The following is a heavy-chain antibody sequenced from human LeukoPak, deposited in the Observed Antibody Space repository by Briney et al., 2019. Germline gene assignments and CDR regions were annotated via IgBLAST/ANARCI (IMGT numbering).Heavy chain of an antibody. CDR3: ARQDTGQLDY. D-gene: IGHD2-8*02. J-gene: IGHJ4*02. CDR1: GYTFTSYG. CDR2: INPKSGDT. V-gene: IGHV1-2*02. Sequence: ASVKVSCKASGYTFTSYGLSWVRQAPGQGLEWMGWINPKSGDTNYSQKFQARVTMSRDTSITTTYIELSRLSSDDTAVYYCARQDTGQLDYWGQGTLVTVSS.